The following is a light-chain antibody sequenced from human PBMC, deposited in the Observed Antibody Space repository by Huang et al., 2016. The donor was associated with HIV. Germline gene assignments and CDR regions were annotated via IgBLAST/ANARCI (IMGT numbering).Light chain of an antibody. V-gene: IGKV1-39*01. J-gene: IGKJ5*01. CDR2: GVS. CDR3: QQSYSALIT. Sequence: IQLTQSPASLSASVGDRVTIACRASQAIGTYLNWFQQKPGRAPKLLISGVSSLPTGIPSRFIGSGSGTDFTLTIRGLQFDDFATYFCQQSYSALITFGQGTRLEI. CDR1: QAIGTY.